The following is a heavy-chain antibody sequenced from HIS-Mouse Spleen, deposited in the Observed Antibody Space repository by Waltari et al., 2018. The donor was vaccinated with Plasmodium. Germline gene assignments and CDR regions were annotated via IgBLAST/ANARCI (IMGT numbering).Heavy chain of an antibody. CDR1: GFPVSSTS. V-gene: IGHV3-53*01. J-gene: IGHJ3*02. CDR2: IDSGGST. CDR3: ARGMKSSSSAFDI. Sequence: EVPLVESGGGVIQPGGSLRLSCAASGFPVSSTSMSWARQAPGKGLAWVSVIDSGGSTYDADSVKGRFTISRDNSKNTLYLQMNSLRAEDTAVYYCARGMKSSSSAFDIWGQGTMVTVSS. D-gene: IGHD6-6*01.